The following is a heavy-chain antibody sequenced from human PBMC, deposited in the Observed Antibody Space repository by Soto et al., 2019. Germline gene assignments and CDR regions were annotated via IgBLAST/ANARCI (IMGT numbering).Heavy chain of an antibody. CDR2: IYHSGST. CDR1: GGSISSTNW. V-gene: IGHV4-4*02. J-gene: IGHJ4*02. Sequence: QVQLQESGPGLVKPSGTLSLTCAVSGGSISSTNWWSWVRQSPGKGLEWIGEIYHSGSTNYNPSLRGRVTISVDKSNNPFSLKIRSVTAAATAMYYCATLPPRIELAVLPIPTWGQGTLVTVTS. D-gene: IGHD2-2*02. CDR3: ATLPPRIELAVLPIPT.